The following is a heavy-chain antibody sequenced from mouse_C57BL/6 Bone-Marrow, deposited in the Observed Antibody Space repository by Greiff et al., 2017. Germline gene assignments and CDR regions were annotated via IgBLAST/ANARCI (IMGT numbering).Heavy chain of an antibody. CDR2: IYPGSGST. CDR1: GYTFTSYW. CDR3: AREGDYGSSYLDY. D-gene: IGHD1-1*01. J-gene: IGHJ2*01. Sequence: VQLQQPGAELVKPGASVTMSCKASGYTFTSYWITWVKQRPGQGLEWIGDIYPGSGSTNYNEKFKSKATLTVDTSSSTAYMQLSSLTSEDSAVYYCAREGDYGSSYLDYWGQGTTLTVSS. V-gene: IGHV1-55*01.